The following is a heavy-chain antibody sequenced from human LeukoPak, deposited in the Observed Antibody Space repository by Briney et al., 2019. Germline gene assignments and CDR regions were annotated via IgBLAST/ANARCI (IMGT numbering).Heavy chain of an antibody. CDR1: GFTITSYG. J-gene: IGHJ4*02. Sequence: PGGSLRLSCAVSGFTITSYGMHWVRQAPGKGLEWVAVLSYDGINKFYADFVKGRFTISRDNAKNSLYLQMNSLRAEDTAVYYCAREGGYDPFDYWGQGTLVTVSS. CDR2: LSYDGINK. V-gene: IGHV3-30*03. D-gene: IGHD5-12*01. CDR3: AREGGYDPFDY.